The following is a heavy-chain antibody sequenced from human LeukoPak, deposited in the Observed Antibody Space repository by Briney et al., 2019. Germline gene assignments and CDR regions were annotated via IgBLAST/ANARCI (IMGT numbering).Heavy chain of an antibody. Sequence: PSETLSLTCTVSGGSISSGSYYWSWIRQPAGKGLEWIGRIYTSGSTNYNPSLKSRVTMSVDTSKNQFSLKLSSVTAADTAVYYCARGVVGGYWFLDYWGQGTLVTVSS. D-gene: IGHD3-22*01. J-gene: IGHJ4*02. CDR3: ARGVVGGYWFLDY. CDR1: GGSISSGSYY. V-gene: IGHV4-61*02. CDR2: IYTSGST.